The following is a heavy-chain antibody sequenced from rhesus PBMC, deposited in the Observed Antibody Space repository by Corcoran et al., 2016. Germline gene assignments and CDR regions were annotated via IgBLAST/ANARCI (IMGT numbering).Heavy chain of an antibody. V-gene: IGHV3S26*01. CDR3: TRDVDY. CDR2: ISESGCTI. Sequence: DVQLVESGGGLVKPGGSLRLSCVASGFTFSSYDMHWVRQAPGKGLEWVSFISESGCTIYYADSVKGRFTISRDNAKNSLFLQMNSLRAEDMAVYYCTRDVDYWGQGVLVTVSS. CDR1: GFTFSSYD. J-gene: IGHJ4*01.